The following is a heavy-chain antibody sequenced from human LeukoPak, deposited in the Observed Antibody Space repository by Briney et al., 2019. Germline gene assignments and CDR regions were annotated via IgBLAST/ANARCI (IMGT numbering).Heavy chain of an antibody. CDR2: INSAGDNI. V-gene: IGHV3-11*04. Sequence: PGGSLRLSCVASGFTFSDYFMSWIRQAPGKGLEWLSFINSAGDNIYYADSVKGRFTISRDNAKKTLYLQMNSLRAEDTAVYYCGRDRASLGGGGYWGQGTLVTVSS. CDR3: GRDRASLGGGGY. CDR1: GFTFSDYF. D-gene: IGHD3-16*01. J-gene: IGHJ4*02.